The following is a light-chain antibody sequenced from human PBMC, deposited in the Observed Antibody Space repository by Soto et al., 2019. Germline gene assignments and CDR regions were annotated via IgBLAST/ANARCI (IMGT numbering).Light chain of an antibody. CDR1: QSITTY. V-gene: IGKV1-39*01. CDR2: AAS. Sequence: DIQMTQSPSSLSASVGDRVTITCRASQSITTYLNWYRQKPGKAPKLLIYAASSLQSGVPSRFSGSGSEQELTLSISSLQPEDFPTYFCQQIYSALLTVGGGAKVDIK. J-gene: IGKJ4*01. CDR3: QQIYSALLT.